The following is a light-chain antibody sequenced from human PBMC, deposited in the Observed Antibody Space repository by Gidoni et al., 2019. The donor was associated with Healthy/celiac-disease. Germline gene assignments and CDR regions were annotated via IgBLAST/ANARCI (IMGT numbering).Light chain of an antibody. J-gene: IGKJ5*01. CDR2: DAS. CDR1: QSVSSY. CDR3: QQRSNWPPEIT. Sequence: EIVLTQSPATLSLSPGERATLSCRASQSVSSYLAWYQQKPGQAPRLLIYDASNRATGIPARFSGSGSGTDVTLTISSLEPEDFAVYDCQQRSNWPPEITFGQXTRLEIK. V-gene: IGKV3-11*01.